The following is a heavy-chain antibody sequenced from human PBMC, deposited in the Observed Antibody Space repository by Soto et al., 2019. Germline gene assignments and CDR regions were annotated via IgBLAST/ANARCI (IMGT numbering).Heavy chain of an antibody. J-gene: IGHJ3*02. V-gene: IGHV1-2*04. CDR2: INPNSGGT. Sequence: ASVKVSCKASGYTFTGYYMHWVRQAPGQGLEWMGWINPNSGGTNYAQKFQGWVTMTRDTSISTAYMELSRLRSDDTAVYYCVREIGGELQLGAFDIWGQGTMVTVSS. CDR1: GYTFTGYY. D-gene: IGHD1-1*01. CDR3: VREIGGELQLGAFDI.